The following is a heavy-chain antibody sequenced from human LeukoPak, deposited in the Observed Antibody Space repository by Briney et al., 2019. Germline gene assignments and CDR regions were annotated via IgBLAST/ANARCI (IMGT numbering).Heavy chain of an antibody. CDR2: INRDGRER. CDR1: GFTFSSYW. V-gene: IGHV3-7*01. J-gene: IGHJ3*02. Sequence: GSLRLSCAVSGFTFSSYWMIWVRQTPGKGLEWVANINRDGRERHYVDSVEGRFTISRDNAKNSVYVQMNRLRVEDTAIYYCARDADLGATISGAFDIWGQGRKVTVSS. D-gene: IGHD5-24*01. CDR3: ARDADLGATISGAFDI.